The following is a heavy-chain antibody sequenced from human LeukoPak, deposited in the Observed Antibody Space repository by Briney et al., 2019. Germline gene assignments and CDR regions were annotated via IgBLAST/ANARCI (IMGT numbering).Heavy chain of an antibody. CDR2: IYYSGST. J-gene: IGHJ6*04. V-gene: IGHV4-61*01. CDR3: ARDSWLTRRPLYGMDV. D-gene: IGHD5-12*01. CDR1: GGSVSSGSYY. Sequence: SETLSLTCTVSGGSVSSGSYYWSWIRQPPGKGLEWIGYIYYSGSTNYNPSLKSRVTISVDTSKNQFSLKLSSVTAADTAVYYCARDSWLTRRPLYGMDVWGKGPTVTVSS.